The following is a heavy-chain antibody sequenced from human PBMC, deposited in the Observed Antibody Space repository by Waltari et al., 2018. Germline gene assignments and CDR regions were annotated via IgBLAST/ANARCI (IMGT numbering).Heavy chain of an antibody. CDR3: ARDDYYDSSGYG. CDR1: GYTFTGYY. V-gene: IGHV1-2*02. CDR2: SNPNSGGT. Sequence: QVQLVQSGAEVKKPGASVKVSCKASGYTFTGYYMHGVRQAPGPGLEGMGRSNPNSGGTNYAQKFQGRVTMTRDTSISTAYMELSRLGSDDTAVYYCARDDYYDSSGYGWGQGTLVTVSS. J-gene: IGHJ4*02. D-gene: IGHD3-22*01.